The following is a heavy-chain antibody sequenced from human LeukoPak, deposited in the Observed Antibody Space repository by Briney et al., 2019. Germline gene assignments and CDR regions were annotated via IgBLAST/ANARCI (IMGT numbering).Heavy chain of an antibody. Sequence: SETLSLTCTVSGGSISSGGYCWSWIRQHPGKGLEWIGSIYYSGSTYYNPSLKSRVTISVDTSKNQFSLKLSSVTAADTAVYYCARGGSDSNGYYLIYYWGQGTLLAVSS. CDR2: IYYSGST. D-gene: IGHD3-22*01. CDR1: GGSISSGGYC. CDR3: ARGGSDSNGYYLIYY. J-gene: IGHJ4*02. V-gene: IGHV4-31*03.